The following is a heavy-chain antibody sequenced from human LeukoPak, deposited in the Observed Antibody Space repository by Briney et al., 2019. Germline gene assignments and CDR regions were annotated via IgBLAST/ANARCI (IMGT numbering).Heavy chain of an antibody. CDR3: AKGRTQLWLDDAFDI. V-gene: IGHV3-30*18. CDR2: ISYDGSKK. D-gene: IGHD5-18*01. Sequence: PGGSLRLSCAASGFTFSSYGMHWVRQAPGKGLEWAAIISYDGSKKYYADSVKGRFTISRDNSKSTLYLQMNSLSTEDTAVYYCAKGRTQLWLDDAFDIWGQGTMVTVSS. J-gene: IGHJ3*02. CDR1: GFTFSSYG.